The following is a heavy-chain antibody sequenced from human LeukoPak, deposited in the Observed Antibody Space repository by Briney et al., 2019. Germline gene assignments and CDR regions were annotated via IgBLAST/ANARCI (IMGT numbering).Heavy chain of an antibody. CDR2: IDYRGST. J-gene: IGHJ3*02. Sequence: SETLSPTCTVSGDSISTYYWSWIRQPPGKGLEWIAYIDYRGSTTYNPSLRSRVTISVDTSRNQFSLKLYSVTAADTAVYYCARSRSGYSYDHAAFEIWGQGTMVTVSS. V-gene: IGHV4-59*01. CDR1: GDSISTYY. D-gene: IGHD5-18*01. CDR3: ARSRSGYSYDHAAFEI.